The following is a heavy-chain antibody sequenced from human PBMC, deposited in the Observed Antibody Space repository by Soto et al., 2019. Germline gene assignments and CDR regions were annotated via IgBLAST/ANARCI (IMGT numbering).Heavy chain of an antibody. CDR1: GGSFSGYY. CDR3: ARGRGFDY. D-gene: IGHD3-10*01. V-gene: IGHV4-34*01. Sequence: LSLTCAVYGGSFSGYYWSWIRQPPGKGLEWIGEINHSGSTNYNPSLKSRVTISVDTSKNQFSLKLSSVTAADTAVYYCARGRGFDYWGQGTLVTVSS. J-gene: IGHJ4*02. CDR2: INHSGST.